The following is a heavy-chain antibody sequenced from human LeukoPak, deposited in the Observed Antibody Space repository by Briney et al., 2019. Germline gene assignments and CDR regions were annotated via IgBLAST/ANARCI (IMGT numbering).Heavy chain of an antibody. V-gene: IGHV1-69*13. J-gene: IGHJ6*02. D-gene: IGHD2-2*01. Sequence: SVKVSCKASGGTFSSYAISWVRQAPGQGLEWMGGIIPIFGTANYAQKFQGRGTITADESTSTAYMELSSLRSEDTAVCYCARERGDIVVVPAAMDVWGQGTTVTVSS. CDR2: IIPIFGTA. CDR3: ARERGDIVVVPAAMDV. CDR1: GGTFSSYA.